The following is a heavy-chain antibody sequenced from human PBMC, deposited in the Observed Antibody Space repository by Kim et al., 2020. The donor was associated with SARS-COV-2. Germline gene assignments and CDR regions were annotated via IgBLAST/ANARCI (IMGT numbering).Heavy chain of an antibody. D-gene: IGHD3-3*01. V-gene: IGHV3-7*03. CDR3: ARVGVGSSSWYYFDY. Sequence: VASVKGRFPISRDNADNSLFLQMDSLRADDTAVYYCARVGVGSSSWYYFDYWGQGMLVTVSS. J-gene: IGHJ4*02.